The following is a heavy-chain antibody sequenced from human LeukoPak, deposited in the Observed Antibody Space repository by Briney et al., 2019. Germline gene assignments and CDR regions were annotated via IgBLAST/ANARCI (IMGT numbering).Heavy chain of an antibody. CDR3: ARGASGYCSSTSCYYFDY. D-gene: IGHD2-2*01. Sequence: PSETLSLTCAVYGGSFSGYYWSWIRQPPGKGLEWIGEINHSGSTNYNPSLKSRVTISVDTSKNQFSLKLSSVTAADTAVYYCARGASGYCSSTSCYYFDYWGLGTLVTVSS. CDR2: INHSGST. J-gene: IGHJ4*02. V-gene: IGHV4-34*01. CDR1: GGSFSGYY.